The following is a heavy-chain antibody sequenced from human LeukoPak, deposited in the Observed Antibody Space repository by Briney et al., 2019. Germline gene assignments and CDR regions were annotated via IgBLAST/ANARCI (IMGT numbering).Heavy chain of an antibody. CDR1: GGSISSYY. CDR2: IYYSGST. D-gene: IGHD1-1*01. CDR3: ARAKQLEPPPPLIGYYYMDV. J-gene: IGHJ6*03. V-gene: IGHV4-59*01. Sequence: PSETLSLTCTVSGGSISSYYGSWIRQPPGKGLEWIGYIYYSGSTNYNPSLKSRVTISVDTAKNQFSLNLRSVTAADTAVYYCARAKQLEPPPPLIGYYYMDVWGKGTTVTVSS.